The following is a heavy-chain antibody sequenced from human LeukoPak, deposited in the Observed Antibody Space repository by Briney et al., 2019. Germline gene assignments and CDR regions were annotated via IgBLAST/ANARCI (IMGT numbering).Heavy chain of an antibody. Sequence: GGSLRLSCAASGFTFSDYYMSWIRQAPGKGLEWVSYISSSGSTIYYADSVKGRFTISRDNARNSLYLQMNSLRAEDTAVYYCARMGVNVVYYYYYYMDVWGKGTTVTVSS. CDR3: ARMGVNVVYYYYYYMDV. D-gene: IGHD2-15*01. J-gene: IGHJ6*03. CDR2: ISSSGSTI. CDR1: GFTFSDYY. V-gene: IGHV3-11*04.